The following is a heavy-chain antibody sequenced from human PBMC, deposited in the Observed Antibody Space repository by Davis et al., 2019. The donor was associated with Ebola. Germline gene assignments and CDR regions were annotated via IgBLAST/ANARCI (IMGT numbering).Heavy chain of an antibody. Sequence: ASVKVSCKASGYTFTSYAMHWVRQAPGQGLEWMGIINPSGGSTSYAQKFQGRVTMTRDTSTSTVYMELSSLRSEDTAVYYCARASSSWYYFDYWGQGTLVTVSS. V-gene: IGHV1-46*01. J-gene: IGHJ4*02. CDR3: ARASSSWYYFDY. CDR1: GYTFTSYA. D-gene: IGHD6-13*01. CDR2: INPSGGST.